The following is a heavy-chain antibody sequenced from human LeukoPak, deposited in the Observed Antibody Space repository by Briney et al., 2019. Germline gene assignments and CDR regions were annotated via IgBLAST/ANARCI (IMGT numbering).Heavy chain of an antibody. Sequence: ASVNVSCKASGYTFTGYYMHWVRQAPGQGLEGMGWINPNSGGTNYAQKFQGRVTMTRDTSISTAYMELSRLRSDDTAVYYCARAFLAYYYDSSGYYYEYWGQGTLVTVSS. CDR2: INPNSGGT. J-gene: IGHJ4*02. V-gene: IGHV1-2*02. CDR1: GYTFTGYY. CDR3: ARAFLAYYYDSSGYYYEY. D-gene: IGHD3-22*01.